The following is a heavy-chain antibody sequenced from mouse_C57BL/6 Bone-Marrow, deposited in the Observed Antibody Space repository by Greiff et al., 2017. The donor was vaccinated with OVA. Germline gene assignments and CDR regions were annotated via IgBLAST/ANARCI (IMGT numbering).Heavy chain of an antibody. CDR1: GYAFSSSW. J-gene: IGHJ2*01. CDR2: IYPGDGDT. Sequence: VQLQQSGPELVKPGASVKISCKASGYAFSSSWMNWVQQRPGKGLEWIGRIYPGDGDTNYNGTFKGKATLTADKSSSTAYMQLSSLTSEDSAVYFCAREGFTTVVWGQGTTLTVSS. CDR3: AREGFTTVV. D-gene: IGHD1-1*01. V-gene: IGHV1-82*01.